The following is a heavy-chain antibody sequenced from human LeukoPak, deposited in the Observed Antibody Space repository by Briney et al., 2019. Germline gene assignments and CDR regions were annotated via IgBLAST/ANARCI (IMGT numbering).Heavy chain of an antibody. V-gene: IGHV3-33*06. D-gene: IGHD4-23*01. CDR2: IWYDGSNK. J-gene: IGHJ4*02. CDR3: AKGNEYGGHDQGFFFDY. CDR1: GFTFSTYG. Sequence: GRSLRLSCAASGFTFSTYGMHWVRQAPDKGLEWVAVIWYDGSNKDYADSVKGRFTISRDNSKNALFLQMNSLRAEDSAVYYCAKGNEYGGHDQGFFFDYWGQGTLVTVSS.